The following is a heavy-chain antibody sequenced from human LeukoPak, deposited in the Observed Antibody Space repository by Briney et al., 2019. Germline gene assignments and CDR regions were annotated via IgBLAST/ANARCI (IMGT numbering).Heavy chain of an antibody. V-gene: IGHV3-30*18. Sequence: GGSLRLSCAASGFTFSSYGMHWVRQAPGKGLEWVAVISYDGGNKYYADSVKGRFTISRDNSKNTLYLQMNSLRAEDTAVYYCAKLTENDAFDIWGQGTMVTVPS. CDR3: AKLTENDAFDI. D-gene: IGHD3-9*01. J-gene: IGHJ3*02. CDR2: ISYDGGNK. CDR1: GFTFSSYG.